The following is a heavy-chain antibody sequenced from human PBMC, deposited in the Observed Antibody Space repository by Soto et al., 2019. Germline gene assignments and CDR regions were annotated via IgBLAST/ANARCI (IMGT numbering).Heavy chain of an antibody. D-gene: IGHD4-4*01. CDR2: IYWDDDK. V-gene: IGHV2-5*02. Sequence: SGPTRVNPTQTLALTCTFSGFSLSTSGVGVGWIRQPPGKALEWLALIYWDDDKRYSPSLKSRLTITKDTSKNQVVLTMTNMDPVDTATYYCAQGKLHATVTIPPYWFDPWRQGTLVPASS. CDR1: GFSLSTSGVG. J-gene: IGHJ5*02. CDR3: AQGKLHATVTIPPYWFDP.